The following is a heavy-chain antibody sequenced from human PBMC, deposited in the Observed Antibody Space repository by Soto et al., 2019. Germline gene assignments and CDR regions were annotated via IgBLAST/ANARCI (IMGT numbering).Heavy chain of an antibody. D-gene: IGHD3-22*01. CDR3: AKEPRRSSGEYFQH. CDR2: ISGSGGSP. V-gene: IGHV3-23*01. J-gene: IGHJ1*01. Sequence: GGSLRLSCAASGFTIRNYGMSWVRQAPGKGLEWVSAISGSGGSPYYADSVKGRFTISRDNSKNTLYLQMNSLRAEDTAVYYCAKEPRRSSGEYFQHWGQGTLVTVSS. CDR1: GFTIRNYG.